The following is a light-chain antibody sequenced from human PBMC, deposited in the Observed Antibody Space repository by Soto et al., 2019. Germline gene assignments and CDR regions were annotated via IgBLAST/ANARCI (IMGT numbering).Light chain of an antibody. CDR2: GAS. V-gene: IGKV3-20*01. J-gene: IGKJ3*01. Sequence: EIVLTQSPGTLSLSPGERATLSCRASQSITSSYLAWSQQKSGQAPRLLIYGASSRAIAIPDRFSGSGSGTDFTLTISILEPEDFAVYYCQQYDSSPFTFGPGTKVDIK. CDR1: QSITSSY. CDR3: QQYDSSPFT.